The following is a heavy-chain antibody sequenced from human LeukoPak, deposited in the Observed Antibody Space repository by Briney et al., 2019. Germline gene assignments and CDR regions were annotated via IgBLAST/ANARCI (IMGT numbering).Heavy chain of an antibody. D-gene: IGHD6-19*01. CDR3: ARDPRISSGWQFDY. CDR2: TYYRSRWYN. CDR1: GDSVSSKSAT. Sequence: SQTLTLTSAISGDSVSSKSATWNWLRQSPSRCLEWLGKTYYRSRWYNDSALSVKSRITINPDTSKNQFSLHLNSVTPEDTAVYYCARDPRISSGWQFDYWGQGTLVTVSS. J-gene: IGHJ4*02. V-gene: IGHV6-1*01.